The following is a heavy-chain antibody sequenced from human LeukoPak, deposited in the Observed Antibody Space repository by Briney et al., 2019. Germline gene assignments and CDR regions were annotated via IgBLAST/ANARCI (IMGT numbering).Heavy chain of an antibody. V-gene: IGHV3-73*01. J-gene: IGHJ4*02. CDR1: GFTFSSYW. CDR3: TRPISIAAAEKNDY. D-gene: IGHD6-13*01. CDR2: IRSKANSYAT. Sequence: GGSLRLSCAASGFTFSSYWMSWVRQASGKGLEWVGRIRSKANSYATAYAASVKGRFTISRDDSKNTAYLQMNSLKTEDTAVYYCTRPISIAAAEKNDYWGQGTLVTVSS.